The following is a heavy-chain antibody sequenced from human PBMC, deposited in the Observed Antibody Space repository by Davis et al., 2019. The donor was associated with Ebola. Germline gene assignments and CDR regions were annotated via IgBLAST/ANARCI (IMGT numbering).Heavy chain of an antibody. Sequence: ASVKVSCKASGYTFTTYFMHWVRQAPGQGLEWMGRVTPSGTGTIYARKFQGRLTLTSDTSTTTVYMVLNSLRPEDTAVYYCTRDGAAYNFDHWAQGTLVTVSS. CDR3: TRDGAAYNFDH. J-gene: IGHJ4*02. D-gene: IGHD5-24*01. CDR1: GYTFTTYF. V-gene: IGHV1-46*01. CDR2: VTPSGTGT.